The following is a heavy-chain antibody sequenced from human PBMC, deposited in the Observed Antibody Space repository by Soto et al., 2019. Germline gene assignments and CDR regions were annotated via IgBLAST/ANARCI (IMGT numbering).Heavy chain of an antibody. CDR1: GVPFTTFW. J-gene: IGHJ2*01. D-gene: IGHD6-19*01. V-gene: IGHV3-7*01. CDR3: VGGAGWRFDL. Sequence: EVQVVESGGALVQPGGSLRLSCAASGVPFTTFWMNWVRQAPGKRPEWVANVNPDGSVTNYVDSARGRFTISRDNAKNSVYLQMSSLRDEASAVYHCVGGAGWRFDLWGRGTLVSVSS. CDR2: VNPDGSVT.